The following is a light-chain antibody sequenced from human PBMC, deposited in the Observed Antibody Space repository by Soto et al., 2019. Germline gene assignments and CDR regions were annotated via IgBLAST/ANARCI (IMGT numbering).Light chain of an antibody. CDR1: SSDVGGYNF. CDR3: SSYAGSDNFVV. V-gene: IGLV2-8*01. Sequence: QSVLTQPPSASGSPGQSVTISCTGTSSDVGGYNFVSWFQQSPGKAPKLMIYEVTKRPSGVPDRFSGSKSGNTASLTVSGLQADDEADYYCSSYAGSDNFVVFGGGTKLTVL. CDR2: EVT. J-gene: IGLJ2*01.